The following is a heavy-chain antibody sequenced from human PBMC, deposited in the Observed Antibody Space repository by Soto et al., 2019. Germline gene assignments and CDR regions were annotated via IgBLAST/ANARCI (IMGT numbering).Heavy chain of an antibody. CDR1: GFNFSRYA. Sequence: GVLRLSCAASGFNFSRYAMSWVRQAPGKGLEWVSSISGSGGSTYYADFVKGRFTISRDNSKNTLFLQMNSLRAEDTAVFYCAKKDAYYTGYFDYWGQGTLVTVSS. J-gene: IGHJ4*02. V-gene: IGHV3-23*01. CDR2: ISGSGGST. D-gene: IGHD1-26*01. CDR3: AKKDAYYTGYFDY.